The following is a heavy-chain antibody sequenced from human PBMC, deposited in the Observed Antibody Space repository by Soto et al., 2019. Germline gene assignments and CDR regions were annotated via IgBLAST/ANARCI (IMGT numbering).Heavy chain of an antibody. D-gene: IGHD3-22*01. J-gene: IGHJ4*02. CDR3: ARGGSGYVCFNEF. V-gene: IGHV1-69*01. CDR1: GGLFSSYA. Sequence: QGQLVQSGAEVKKSGSSVKVSCKDTGGLFSSYAVSWVRQSPGQGLEWMGGIIPVFDTVYYAQKFQGRVTITADESTNTAYMELSSLRSEDTAMYYCARGGSGYVCFNEFWGQGTLVTVSS. CDR2: IIPVFDTV.